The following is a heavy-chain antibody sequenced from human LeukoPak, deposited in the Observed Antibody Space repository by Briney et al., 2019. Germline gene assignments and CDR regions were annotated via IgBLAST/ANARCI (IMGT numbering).Heavy chain of an antibody. CDR2: ISGSGGST. CDR1: GFTFSSYA. CDR3: ARQMATILDGILDY. V-gene: IGHV3-23*01. J-gene: IGHJ4*02. Sequence: GSLRLSCAASGFTFSSYAMSWVRQAPGKGLEWVSAISGSGGSTYYADSVKGRFTISRDNSKNTLYLQMNSLKTEDTALYYCARQMATILDGILDYWGQGTLVTVSS. D-gene: IGHD5-24*01.